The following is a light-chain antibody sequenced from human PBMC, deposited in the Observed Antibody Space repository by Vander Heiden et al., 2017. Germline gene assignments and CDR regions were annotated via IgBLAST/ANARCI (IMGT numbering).Light chain of an antibody. CDR1: QDNSNY. CDR2: DSS. J-gene: IGKJ3*01. Sequence: QMLQSPSSLSAAVGHRVTITSQTGQDNSNYLNWYQQKPGKAPKLLIYDSSNWETGVPSRFSGSGSGTDFTFTISSLQPEDIAAYYCQQHDNRPFTFGPGTKVDIK. V-gene: IGKV1-33*01. CDR3: QQHDNRPFT.